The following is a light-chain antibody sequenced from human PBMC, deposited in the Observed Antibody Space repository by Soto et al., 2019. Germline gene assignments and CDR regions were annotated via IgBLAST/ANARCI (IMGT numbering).Light chain of an antibody. CDR1: QSVSSN. Sequence: EIVMTQSPATLSVSPGEGATLSCRASQSVSSNLAWYQQRPGQAPRLLIYGASTRATGIPARFSGSGSGTEFPLTISSLRSEDFATYYCQRYDTFSRMFGPGTKVDI. CDR3: QRYDTFSRM. J-gene: IGKJ1*01. V-gene: IGKV3-15*01. CDR2: GAS.